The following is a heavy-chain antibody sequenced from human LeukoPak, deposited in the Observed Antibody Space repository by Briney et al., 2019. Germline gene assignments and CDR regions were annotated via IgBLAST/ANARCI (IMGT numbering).Heavy chain of an antibody. CDR2: ISSSGSTI. CDR1: GFTFSDYY. V-gene: IGHV3-11*04. CDR3: ARVSSIAAHGAFDI. D-gene: IGHD6-6*01. Sequence: KPGGSLRLSCAASGFTFSDYYMSWIRQAPGKGLEWVSYISSSGSTIYYADSVKGRFTISRDNAKNSLYLQMNSLRAEDTAVYYCARVSSIAAHGAFDIWGQGTMVTVSS. J-gene: IGHJ3*02.